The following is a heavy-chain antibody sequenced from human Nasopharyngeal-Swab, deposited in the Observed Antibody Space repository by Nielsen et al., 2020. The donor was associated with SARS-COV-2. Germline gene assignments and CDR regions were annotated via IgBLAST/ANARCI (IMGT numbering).Heavy chain of an antibody. CDR3: ASPSITMIVVANAFDI. CDR1: GGTFSSYA. D-gene: IGHD3-22*01. V-gene: IGHV1-69*13. CDR2: IIPIFGTA. Sequence: SVKVSCKASGGTFSSYAISWVRQAPGQGLEWMGGIIPIFGTANYAQKFQGRVTITADESTSTAYMELSSLRSEDTAVYYCASPSITMIVVANAFDIWGQGTMVTVSS. J-gene: IGHJ3*02.